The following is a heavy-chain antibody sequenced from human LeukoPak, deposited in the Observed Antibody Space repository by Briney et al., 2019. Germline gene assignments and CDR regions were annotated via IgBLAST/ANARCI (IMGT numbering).Heavy chain of an antibody. V-gene: IGHV3-48*01. D-gene: IGHD2-2*01. Sequence: VGSLRLSCAASGFTFSDYSMNWGRQAPGEGLEWLSYIRIDSGNTNYADCVEGRFTTSGDKAKNSLYIQMNSLRVEDTAVYYCANKYAFDNWGQGTLVTVSS. CDR1: GFTFSDYS. CDR3: ANKYAFDN. J-gene: IGHJ4*02. CDR2: IRIDSGNT.